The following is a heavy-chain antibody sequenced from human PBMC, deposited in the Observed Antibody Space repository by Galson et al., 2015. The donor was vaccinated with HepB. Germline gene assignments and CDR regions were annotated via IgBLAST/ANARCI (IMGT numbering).Heavy chain of an antibody. CDR2: INHSGST. D-gene: IGHD3-3*01. CDR3: ARAVYYDFWNGFGP. Sequence: SETLSLTCAVYGGSLSNHYWSWIRQSPGKGLEWIGEINHSGSTNYNPPLKNRVSISVDTSKNRFSLKLSSVTAADTAVYYCARAVYYDFWNGFGPWGQGTLVTVSS. CDR1: GGSLSNHY. J-gene: IGHJ5*02. V-gene: IGHV4-34*01.